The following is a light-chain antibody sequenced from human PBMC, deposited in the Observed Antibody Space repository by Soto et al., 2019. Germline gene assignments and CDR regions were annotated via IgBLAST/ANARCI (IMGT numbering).Light chain of an antibody. V-gene: IGLV2-8*01. CDR1: GSDIGAYNF. Sequence: QSALAQPPSASGSPGQSVTISCTGSGSDIGAYNFVSWYQQHPGKAPKLMIFGVTERPSGVPDRFSGSKSGNTASLTVSWLQADDEAVYYCYSYAGRNIWVFGGGTKVTVL. J-gene: IGLJ3*02. CDR3: YSYAGRNIWV. CDR2: GVT.